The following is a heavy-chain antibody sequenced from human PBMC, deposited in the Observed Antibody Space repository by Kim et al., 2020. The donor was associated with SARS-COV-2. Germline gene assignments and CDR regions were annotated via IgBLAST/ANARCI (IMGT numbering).Heavy chain of an antibody. Sequence: LKSRVTISVDTSKNQFSLKLSSVTAADTAVYYFARGSRYDFWSGYYPFDYWGQGTLVTVSS. CDR3: ARGSRYDFWSGYYPFDY. D-gene: IGHD3-3*01. V-gene: IGHV4-34*01. J-gene: IGHJ4*02.